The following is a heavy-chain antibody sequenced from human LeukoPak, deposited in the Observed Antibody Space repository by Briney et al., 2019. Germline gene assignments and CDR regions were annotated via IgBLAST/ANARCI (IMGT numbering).Heavy chain of an antibody. D-gene: IGHD6-19*01. J-gene: IGHJ4*02. CDR1: GDSVSSNNGA. V-gene: IGHV6-1*01. CDR3: ARDLGNTGWYTFDY. CDR2: TYYRSKWYN. Sequence: SQTLSLTCDISGDSVSSNNGAWNWIRQSPSRGLEWLGRTYYRSKWYNDYAGSLNGRITISPDTSKNQFSLHLNSVTPEDTPVYYCARDLGNTGWYTFDYWGQGILVTVSS.